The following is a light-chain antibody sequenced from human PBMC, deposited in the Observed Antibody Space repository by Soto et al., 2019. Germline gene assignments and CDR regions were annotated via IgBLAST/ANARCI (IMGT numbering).Light chain of an antibody. J-gene: IGLJ1*01. V-gene: IGLV2-14*01. CDR2: DVT. CDR3: SSYTSSRTYV. CDR1: SSDVGGYDY. Sequence: QSVLTQPASVSGSPGQSITISCTGTSSDVGGYDYVSWYQQHPGKAPKLMIYDVTNRPSGISNRFSGSKSGNTASLTISGVQAEDEADYYCSSYTSSRTYVFGTGTKVTVL.